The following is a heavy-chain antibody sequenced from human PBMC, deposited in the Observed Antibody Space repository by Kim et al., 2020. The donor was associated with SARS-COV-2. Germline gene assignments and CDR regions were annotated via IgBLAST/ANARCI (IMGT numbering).Heavy chain of an antibody. Sequence: SETLSLTCTVSGGSISSSSYYWGWIRQPPGKGLEWIGSIYYSGSTYDNPSLKSRVTRSVDKSKNQFSMKLSSVTAADTSVYYCASPYRYYYDSSGYYSPGAFDIWGQGTMVTVSS. CDR2: IYYSGST. V-gene: IGHV4-39*07. CDR3: ASPYRYYYDSSGYYSPGAFDI. J-gene: IGHJ3*02. CDR1: GGSISSSSYY. D-gene: IGHD3-22*01.